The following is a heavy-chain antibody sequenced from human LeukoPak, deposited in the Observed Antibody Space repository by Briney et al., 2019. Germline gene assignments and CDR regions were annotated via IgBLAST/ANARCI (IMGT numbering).Heavy chain of an antibody. CDR2: IWYDGSNK. V-gene: IGHV3-33*01. J-gene: IGHJ4*02. CDR1: GFTFSSYG. Sequence: GALRLSCAASGFTFSSYGMHWVRQAPGKGLEWVAVIWYDGSNKYYADSVKGRFTISRDNSKNTLYLQMNSLRAEDTAVYYCTRGQIVGADARVDYWGQGTLVTVSS. CDR3: TRGQIVGADARVDY. D-gene: IGHD1-26*01.